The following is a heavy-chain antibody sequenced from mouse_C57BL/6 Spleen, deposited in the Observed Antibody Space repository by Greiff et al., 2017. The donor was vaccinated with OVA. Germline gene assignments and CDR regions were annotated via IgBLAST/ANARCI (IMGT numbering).Heavy chain of an antibody. CDR1: GYTFTSYW. D-gene: IGHD2-5*01. Sequence: VQLQQSGAELVMPGASVKLSCKASGYTFTSYWMHWVKQRPGQGLEWIGEIDPSDSYTNYNQKFKGKSTLTVDKSSSTAYMQLSSLTSEDSAVYYCARPPPDSNLAWFAYWGQGTLVTVSA. J-gene: IGHJ3*01. CDR2: IDPSDSYT. V-gene: IGHV1-69*01. CDR3: ARPPPDSNLAWFAY.